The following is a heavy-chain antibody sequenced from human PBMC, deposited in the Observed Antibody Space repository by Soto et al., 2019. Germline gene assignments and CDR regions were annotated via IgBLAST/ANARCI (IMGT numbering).Heavy chain of an antibody. CDR3: ARGSSSFHDAFAL. V-gene: IGHV1-8*01. CDR1: GYTFTSYD. Sequence: ASVKVSCKASGYTFTSYDINWFRQATGQGLEWMGWMNPNSGNTGYAQKFQGRVTMTRNTSISTAYMELSRLRSEDTAVYYCARGSSSFHDAFALWGQGTMVTVSS. J-gene: IGHJ3*01. CDR2: MNPNSGNT. D-gene: IGHD6-6*01.